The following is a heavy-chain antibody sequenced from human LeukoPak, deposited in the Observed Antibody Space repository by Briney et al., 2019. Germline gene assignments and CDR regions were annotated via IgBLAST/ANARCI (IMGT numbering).Heavy chain of an antibody. Sequence: GGSLRLSCAASGFTFSNYWMSWVRQSPGRGLEWVANIDQDGSTEYYVDSVGGRFTVSRDNAKNSVYLQIDSLRAEDTAVYYCARADNSGSILDYWGRGTLVTVSS. CDR3: ARADNSGSILDY. CDR1: GFTFSNYW. V-gene: IGHV3-7*04. J-gene: IGHJ4*02. D-gene: IGHD3-10*01. CDR2: IDQDGSTE.